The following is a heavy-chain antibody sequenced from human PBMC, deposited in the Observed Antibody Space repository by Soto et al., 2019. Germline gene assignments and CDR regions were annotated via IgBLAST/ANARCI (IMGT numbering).Heavy chain of an antibody. CDR2: IIPIFGTA. CDR3: ARDGLDYYDSSGYWVY. J-gene: IGHJ3*01. V-gene: IGHV1-69*06. D-gene: IGHD3-22*01. Sequence: QVQLVQSGAEVKKPGSSVKVSCKASGGTFSSYAISWVRQAPGQGLEWMGGIIPIFGTANYAQKFQGRVTITADKSTSTAYMELSSLRSEDTAVYYCARDGLDYYDSSGYWVYWGQGTMVTVSS. CDR1: GGTFSSYA.